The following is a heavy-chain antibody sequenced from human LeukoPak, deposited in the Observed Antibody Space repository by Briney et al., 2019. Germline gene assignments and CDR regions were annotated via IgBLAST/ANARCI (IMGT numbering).Heavy chain of an antibody. V-gene: IGHV1-3*01. CDR2: INAGNGNT. Sequence: ASVKVSYKASGYTFTSYAMHWVRQAPGQRLEWMGWINAGNGNTKYSQKFQGRVTITRDTSASTAYMELSSLRSEDTAVYYCARGYGDYVLYDYWGQGTLVTVSS. J-gene: IGHJ4*02. CDR1: GYTFTSYA. CDR3: ARGYGDYVLYDY. D-gene: IGHD4-17*01.